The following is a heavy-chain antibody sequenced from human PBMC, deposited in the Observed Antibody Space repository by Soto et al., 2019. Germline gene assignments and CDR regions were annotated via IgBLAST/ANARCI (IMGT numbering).Heavy chain of an antibody. Sequence: NPSETLSLTCAVSGGSITSGAYYWTWIRQHPGKGLEWIAYIHYSGRTYYNPSLKSRVTISVDTSNNQFSLKLSSVTAADTAVYYCARYYFDSSGYSNWFDPWGQGTLVTVPQ. V-gene: IGHV4-31*11. CDR2: IHYSGRT. CDR1: GGSITSGAYY. J-gene: IGHJ5*02. D-gene: IGHD3-22*01. CDR3: ARYYFDSSGYSNWFDP.